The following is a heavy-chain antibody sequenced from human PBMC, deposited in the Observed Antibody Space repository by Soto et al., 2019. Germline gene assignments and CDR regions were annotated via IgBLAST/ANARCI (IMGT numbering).Heavy chain of an antibody. D-gene: IGHD5-18*01. CDR3: ASSYRSRRSCPLSYYYMDV. V-gene: IGHV3-23*01. Sequence: GGSLRLSCAASGFTFSSYAMSWVRQAPGKGLEWVAGMSGSGGSKFYADSVKGRFTISRDNSRNTLYMQMNCLRAEDTAIYYCASSYRSRRSCPLSYYYMDVWGKGTTVTVSS. CDR1: GFTFSSYA. CDR2: MSGSGGSK. J-gene: IGHJ6*03.